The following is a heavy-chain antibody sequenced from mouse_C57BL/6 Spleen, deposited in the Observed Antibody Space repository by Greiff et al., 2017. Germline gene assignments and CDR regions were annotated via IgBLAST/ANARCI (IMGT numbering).Heavy chain of an antibody. J-gene: IGHJ2*01. D-gene: IGHD1-1*01. CDR2: INPSTGGT. V-gene: IGHV1-42*01. CDR3: ARGNRDYYYVDD. Sequence: VQLQQSGPELVKPGASVKISCKASGYSFTGYYMNWVKQSPEKSLEWIGEINPSTGGTTYNQKFKAKATLTVDKSSSTAYMQLKSLTSEDSAVYYCARGNRDYYYVDDWGQGTTLTVSS. CDR1: GYSFTGYY.